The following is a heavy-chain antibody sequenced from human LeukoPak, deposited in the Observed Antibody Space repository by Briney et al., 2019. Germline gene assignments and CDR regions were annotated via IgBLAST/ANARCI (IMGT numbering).Heavy chain of an antibody. D-gene: IGHD2-15*01. CDR1: GFNFSSYW. J-gene: IGHJ4*02. V-gene: IGHV3-7*01. CDR3: AREGGDIADTGFDY. CDR2: IEEDGGES. Sequence: GGSLRLSCATSGFNFSSYWMSWVRQAPGKWLEWVANIEEDGGESYYLDSVKGRFTISRDNAKNSLYLLMNSLRAEDTAVYYCAREGGDIADTGFDYWGQGSLVAVSS.